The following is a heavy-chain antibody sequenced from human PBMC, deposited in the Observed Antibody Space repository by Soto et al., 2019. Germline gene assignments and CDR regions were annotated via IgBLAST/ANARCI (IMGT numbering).Heavy chain of an antibody. D-gene: IGHD2-15*01. CDR3: AKGPPRIVVVVAATPYYYGMDV. J-gene: IGHJ6*02. V-gene: IGHV3-30*02. Sequence: GGSLRLSCAASGFTFSSYGMHWVRQAPGKGLEWVAVIWYDGSNKYYADSVKGRFTISRDNSENTLYLQMNSLRAEDTAVYYCAKGPPRIVVVVAATPYYYGMDVWGQGTTVTVSS. CDR2: IWYDGSNK. CDR1: GFTFSSYG.